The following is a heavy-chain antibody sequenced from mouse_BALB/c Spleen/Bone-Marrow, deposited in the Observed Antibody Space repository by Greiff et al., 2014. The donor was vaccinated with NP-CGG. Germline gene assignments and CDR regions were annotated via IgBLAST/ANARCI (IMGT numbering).Heavy chain of an antibody. CDR1: GYAFTNYL. J-gene: IGHJ2*01. Sequence: VQLQQSGAELVRPGTSVKVSCKASGYAFTNYLIEWVKQRPGQGLEWIGVINPGSDITNYNEKFKSKATLTADKSSSTAYMQLSSLTSDDSAVYFCARRDYRYDVWPFDYWGQGTTLTVSS. CDR3: ARRDYRYDVWPFDY. D-gene: IGHD2-14*01. CDR2: INPGSDIT. V-gene: IGHV1-54*01.